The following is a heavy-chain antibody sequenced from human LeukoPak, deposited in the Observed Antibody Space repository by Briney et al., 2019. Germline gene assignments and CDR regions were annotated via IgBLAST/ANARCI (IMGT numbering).Heavy chain of an antibody. CDR3: AKDFFHYDSGSYYPLPDY. D-gene: IGHD3-10*01. J-gene: IGHJ4*02. CDR1: GFTFSSYG. Sequence: GGSLRLSCAASGFTFSSYGMHWVRQAPGKGLEWVAFIRYDGSNKYYADSVKGRFTISRDNSKNMLYLQMNSLRPEDTAVYYCAKDFFHYDSGSYYPLPDYWGQGTLVTVSS. V-gene: IGHV3-30*02. CDR2: IRYDGSNK.